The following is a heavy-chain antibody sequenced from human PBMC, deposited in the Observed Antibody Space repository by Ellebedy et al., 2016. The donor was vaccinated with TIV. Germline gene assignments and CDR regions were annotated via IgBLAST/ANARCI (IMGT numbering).Heavy chain of an antibody. V-gene: IGHV3-7*01. CDR1: GFTFSNYW. D-gene: IGHD6-19*01. J-gene: IGHJ4*02. CDR2: IKQDESEK. CDR3: ARDQWLGRAYYFDS. Sequence: GGSLRLSCAGSGFTFSNYWMSWVRQAPGKGLEWVANIKQDESEKYYVDSVKDRFSISRDNTKKSLHLQMNSLRDEDTAVYYCARDQWLGRAYYFDSWGQGTLVTVTS.